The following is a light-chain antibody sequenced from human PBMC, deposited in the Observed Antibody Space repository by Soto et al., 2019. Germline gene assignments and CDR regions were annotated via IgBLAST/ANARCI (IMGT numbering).Light chain of an antibody. CDR1: QSVSSN. V-gene: IGKV3-15*01. CDR3: QQYNNWPPWT. J-gene: IGKJ1*01. CDR2: TVS. Sequence: EILMTQSPATLSVSPGERATLSCRASQSVSSNLAWYQQKPGQAPRLLIYTVSTRAPGIPARFSGSGSGTEFTLTINSLQSEDFAVYYCQQYNNWPPWTFGQGTKVDIK.